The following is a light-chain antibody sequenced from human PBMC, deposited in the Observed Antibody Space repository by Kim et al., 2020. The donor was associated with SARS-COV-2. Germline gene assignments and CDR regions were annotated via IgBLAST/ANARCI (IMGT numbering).Light chain of an antibody. CDR2: GAS. Sequence: SPGESAPLSCRASQSVGSSYLAWYQQKPGQAPRLLIFGASGRATGIPDRFSGSGSGTDFTLTISRLEPEDFAVYYCQQYASAPRTFGQGTKVDIK. CDR3: QQYASAPRT. CDR1: QSVGSSY. J-gene: IGKJ1*01. V-gene: IGKV3-20*01.